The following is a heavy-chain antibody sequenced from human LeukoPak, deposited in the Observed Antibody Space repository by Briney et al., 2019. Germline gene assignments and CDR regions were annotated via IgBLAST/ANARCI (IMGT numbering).Heavy chain of an antibody. Sequence: PGGSLRLYCAAPGFTFSSYTMTWVRQAPGKGLEWVSVISGNGGTTYYAESVKGRFTISRDNSKNALYLQMNSLRVEDTAVYFCAKGRTGYIPDSWGQGTLVTVSS. J-gene: IGHJ4*02. CDR1: GFTFSSYT. V-gene: IGHV3-23*01. D-gene: IGHD6-13*01. CDR2: ISGNGGTT. CDR3: AKGRTGYIPDS.